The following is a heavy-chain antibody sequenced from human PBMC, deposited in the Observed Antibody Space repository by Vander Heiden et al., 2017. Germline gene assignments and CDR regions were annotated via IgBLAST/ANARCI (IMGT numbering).Heavy chain of an antibody. V-gene: IGHV3-23*01. J-gene: IGHJ6*02. CDR1: GLPFSSNA. CDR3: AKDWNRYFDWFPVYGMDV. Sequence: EVQLLESGGGLVQPGGSLRLSCAASGLPFSSNAMSWVSPAPGKGLEWVSAISGSGGSTYYADSVKGRFTISRDNSKNTLYLQMNSLRAEDTAVYYCAKDWNRYFDWFPVYGMDVWCHGTTVTVSS. D-gene: IGHD3-9*01. CDR2: ISGSGGST.